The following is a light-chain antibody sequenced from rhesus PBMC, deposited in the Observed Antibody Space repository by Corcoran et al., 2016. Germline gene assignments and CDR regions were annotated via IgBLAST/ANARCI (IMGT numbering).Light chain of an antibody. Sequence: DIQMTQSPSSLSASVGDTVTTTFRASQSISSWLDWYQQKPRKAPKLLIHKATSLQSGVPSRCSGSGSGTDFTLTLRSLQPEDFATYYCLQYSSSPWTFGQGTKVEIK. V-gene: IGKV1-22*01. CDR3: LQYSSSPWT. CDR2: KAT. CDR1: QSISSW. J-gene: IGKJ1*01.